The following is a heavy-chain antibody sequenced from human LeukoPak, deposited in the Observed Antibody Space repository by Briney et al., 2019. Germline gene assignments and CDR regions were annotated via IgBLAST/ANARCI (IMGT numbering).Heavy chain of an antibody. CDR1: GFTVSSNY. D-gene: IGHD3-10*01. J-gene: IGHJ6*02. CDR2: IYSGGST. Sequence: GGSLRLSCAASGFTVSSNYMSWVRQAPGKGLEWVSVIYSGGSTYYADSVKGRFTISRDNSKNTLYLQMNSLRAEDTAVYYCARVPRYYYGSRMDVWGQGTTVTVSS. CDR3: ARVPRYYYGSRMDV. V-gene: IGHV3-66*02.